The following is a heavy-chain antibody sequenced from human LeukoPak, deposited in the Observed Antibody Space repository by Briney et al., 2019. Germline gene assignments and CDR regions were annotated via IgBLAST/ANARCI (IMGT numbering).Heavy chain of an antibody. Sequence: GGSLRLSCAASGFTFSSQWMNWVRQAPGKGLEWVSSISSSSSYIYYADSVKGRFTISRDNAKKSVYLQMNSLRAEDTAVYYCARAYSERYGLGYYYMDVWGKGTTVTISS. CDR2: ISSSSSYI. V-gene: IGHV3-21*01. CDR3: ARAYSERYGLGYYYMDV. CDR1: GFTFSSQW. D-gene: IGHD1-26*01. J-gene: IGHJ6*03.